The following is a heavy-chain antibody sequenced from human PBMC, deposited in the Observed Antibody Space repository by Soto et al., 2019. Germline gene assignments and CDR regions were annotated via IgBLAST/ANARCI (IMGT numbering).Heavy chain of an antibody. CDR1: GYTFTGYY. CDR2: INPNSGGT. Sequence: ASVKVSCKASGYTFTGYYMHWVRQAPGQGLEWMGWINPNSGGTNYAQKFQGWVTMTRDTSISTAYMELSRLRSDDTAVYYCARAPTVINDFSPLGFDYWGQGTLVTVSS. D-gene: IGHD3-3*01. CDR3: ARAPTVINDFSPLGFDY. J-gene: IGHJ4*02. V-gene: IGHV1-2*04.